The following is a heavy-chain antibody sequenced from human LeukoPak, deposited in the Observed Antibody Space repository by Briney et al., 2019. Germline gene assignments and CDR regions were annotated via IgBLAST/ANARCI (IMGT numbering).Heavy chain of an antibody. CDR1: GGSISSSSYY. V-gene: IGHV4-39*01. CDR3: ARHRAGIAVADPLSFDY. J-gene: IGHJ4*02. CDR2: IYYSGST. Sequence: SETLSLTCTVSGGSISSSSYYWGWIRQPPGKGLEWIGSIYYSGSTYYNPSLKSRVTISVDTSKNQFSLKLSSVTAADTAVYYCARHRAGIAVADPLSFDYWGQGTLVTVSS. D-gene: IGHD6-19*01.